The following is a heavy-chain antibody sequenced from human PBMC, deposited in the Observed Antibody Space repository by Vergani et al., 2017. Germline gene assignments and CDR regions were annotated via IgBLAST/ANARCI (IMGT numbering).Heavy chain of an antibody. CDR1: GFTFGDYA. V-gene: IGHV3-74*01. Sequence: EVQLVESGGGLVQPGRSLRLSCTASGFTFGDYAMSWFRQAPGKGLVWVSRINSDGSSTSYADSVKGRFTISRDNAKNTLYLQMNSLRAEDTAVYYCAREGEIVVVPAAIGYWGQGTLVTVSS. D-gene: IGHD2-2*01. CDR3: AREGEIVVVPAAIGY. J-gene: IGHJ4*02. CDR2: INSDGSST.